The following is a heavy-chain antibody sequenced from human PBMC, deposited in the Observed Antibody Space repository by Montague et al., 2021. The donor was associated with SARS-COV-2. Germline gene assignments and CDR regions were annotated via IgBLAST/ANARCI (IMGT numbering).Heavy chain of an antibody. J-gene: IGHJ4*02. CDR3: VRDQGRSNWNYPDY. CDR2: IYNGGST. V-gene: IGHV4-4*07. CDR1: GGSISGYY. Sequence: SETLSLTCTVSGGSISGYYWSWFRQSAGKGLEWIGRIYNGGSTXXXPSXXXRVTMSVDTSKNQFSLNLSSVTAADTAVYYCVRDQGRSNWNYPDYWGQGTLVTVSS. D-gene: IGHD1-20*01.